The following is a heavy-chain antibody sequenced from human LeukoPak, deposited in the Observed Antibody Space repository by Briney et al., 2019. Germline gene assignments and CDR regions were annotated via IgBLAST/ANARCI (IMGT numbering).Heavy chain of an antibody. CDR3: ARINWNPDY. Sequence: SSETLSLTCAVSGYSISRGYHWDWIRQPPGKGLEWIGSIHHSGSTYYNPSLKSRVTISVDTSKNQFSLKLSSVTAADTAVYYGARINWNPDYWGQGTLVTVSS. V-gene: IGHV4-38-2*01. D-gene: IGHD1-1*01. CDR2: IHHSGST. CDR1: GYSISRGYH. J-gene: IGHJ4*02.